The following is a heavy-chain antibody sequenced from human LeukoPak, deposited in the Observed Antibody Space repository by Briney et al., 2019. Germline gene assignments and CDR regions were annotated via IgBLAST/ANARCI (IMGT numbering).Heavy chain of an antibody. V-gene: IGHV4-34*01. D-gene: IGHD2-2*01. Sequence: PSETLSLTCAVYGGSFSGYYWSWIRQPPGKGPEWIGEINHSGSTNYNPSLKSRVTISVDTSKNQFSLKLSSVTAADTAVYYCARTIVVVPAAILPNNWFDPWGQGTLVTVSS. CDR3: ARTIVVVPAAILPNNWFDP. J-gene: IGHJ5*02. CDR1: GGSFSGYY. CDR2: INHSGST.